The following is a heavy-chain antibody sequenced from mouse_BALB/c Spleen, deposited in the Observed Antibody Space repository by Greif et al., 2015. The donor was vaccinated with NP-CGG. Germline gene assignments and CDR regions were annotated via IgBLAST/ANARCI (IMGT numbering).Heavy chain of an antibody. V-gene: IGHV1-87*01. D-gene: IGHD2-10*02. CDR3: ARRGYGNYEGSDY. CDR2: IYPGDGDT. J-gene: IGHJ2*01. CDR1: GYTFTSYW. Sequence: VQLQQSGAELARPGASVKLSCKASGYTFTSYWMQWVKQRPGQGLEWIGAIYPGDGDTRYTQKFKGKATLTADKSSSTAYMQRSSCASEDSAFYYGARRGYGNYEGSDYWCQGTTLTVAS.